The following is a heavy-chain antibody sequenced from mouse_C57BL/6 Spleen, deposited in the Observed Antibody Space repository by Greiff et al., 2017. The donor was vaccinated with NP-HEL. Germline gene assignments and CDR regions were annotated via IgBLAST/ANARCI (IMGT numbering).Heavy chain of an antibody. V-gene: IGHV7-1*01. J-gene: IGHJ4*01. CDR2: SRNKANDYTT. Sequence: EVKLVESGGGLVQSGRSLRLSCATSGFTFSDFYMEWVRQAPGKGLEWIAASRNKANDYTTEYSASVKGRFIVSRDTSQSILYLQMKALRAEDTAIYYCARDEVGDAMDYGGQGTSVTVSS. CDR1: GFTFSDFY. D-gene: IGHD1-1*02. CDR3: ARDEVGDAMDY.